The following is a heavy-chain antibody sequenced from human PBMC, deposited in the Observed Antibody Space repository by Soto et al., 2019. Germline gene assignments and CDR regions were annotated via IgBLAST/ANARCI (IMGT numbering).Heavy chain of an antibody. D-gene: IGHD3-3*01. CDR1: GFTFSNAW. CDR3: TTSDHHYDFWSGPLGYYGMDV. CDR2: IKSKTDGGTT. Sequence: GGSLRLSCAASGFTFSNAWMNWVRQAPGKGLEWVGRIKSKTDGGTTDYAAPVKGRFTISRDDSKNTLYLQMNSLKTEDTAVYYCTTSDHHYDFWSGPLGYYGMDVWGQGTTVTVSS. V-gene: IGHV3-15*07. J-gene: IGHJ6*02.